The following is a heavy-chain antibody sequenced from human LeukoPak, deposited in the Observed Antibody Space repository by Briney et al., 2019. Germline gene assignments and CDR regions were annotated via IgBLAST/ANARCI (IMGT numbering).Heavy chain of an antibody. J-gene: IGHJ4*02. D-gene: IGHD3-22*01. Sequence: GSSVKVSCKASGYTFTGYYMHWVRQAPGQGLEWMGWINPNSGCTNYAQKFQGWVTMTRDTSISTAYMELSRLRSDDTAVYYCARSDDSSGYPFDYWGQGTLVTVSS. CDR2: INPNSGCT. CDR3: ARSDDSSGYPFDY. V-gene: IGHV1-2*04. CDR1: GYTFTGYY.